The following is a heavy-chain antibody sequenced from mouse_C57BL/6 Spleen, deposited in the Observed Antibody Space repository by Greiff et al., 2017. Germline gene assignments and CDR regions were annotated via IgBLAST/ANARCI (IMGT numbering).Heavy chain of an antibody. CDR2: IYPGSGNT. J-gene: IGHJ4*01. CDR1: GYTFTDYY. CDR3: ARCPNYYAMDY. Sequence: QVQLQQSGAELVRPGASVKLSCKASGYTFTDYYINWVKQRPGQGLEWIARIYPGSGNTYYNEKFKGKATLTAEKSSSTAYMQLSSLTSEDSAVYFCARCPNYYAMDYWGQGTSVTVSS. D-gene: IGHD4-1*01. V-gene: IGHV1-76*01.